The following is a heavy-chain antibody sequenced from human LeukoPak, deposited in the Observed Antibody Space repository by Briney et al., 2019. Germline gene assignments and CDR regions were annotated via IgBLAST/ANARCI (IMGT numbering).Heavy chain of an antibody. Sequence: GGSLRLSCAASGFTFSSYAMSWVRQAPGKGLEWVSAISGSGGSTYYADSVKGRFTISRDNSKHTLYLQMNSLRAEDTAVYYCAKSLYSSSPQTPLDDYWGQGTLVTVSS. CDR1: GFTFSSYA. CDR3: AKSLYSSSPQTPLDDY. D-gene: IGHD6-6*01. J-gene: IGHJ4*02. CDR2: ISGSGGST. V-gene: IGHV3-23*01.